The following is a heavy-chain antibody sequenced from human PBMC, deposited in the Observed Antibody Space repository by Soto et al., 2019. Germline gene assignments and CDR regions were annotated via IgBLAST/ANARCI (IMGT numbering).Heavy chain of an antibody. CDR2: INTNSGGT. CDR3: ARDGAIRAVAGTWSPNFDY. V-gene: IGHV1-2*02. CDR1: GYTFTGYY. D-gene: IGHD6-19*01. J-gene: IGHJ4*02. Sequence: ASVKVSCKASGYTFTGYYMHWVRQAPGQGLEWMGWINTNSGGTNYAQKFQGRVTMTTDTSISTAYMELSRLRSDDTAVYYCARDGAIRAVAGTWSPNFDYWGQGTLVTVSS.